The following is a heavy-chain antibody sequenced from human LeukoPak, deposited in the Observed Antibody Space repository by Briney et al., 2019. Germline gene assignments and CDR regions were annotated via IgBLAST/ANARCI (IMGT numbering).Heavy chain of an antibody. CDR2: IYPGDSDT. Sequence: PGESLKISCKGSGYSFTSYWIGWVRQMPGKSLEWMGIIYPGDSDTRYSPSFQGQVTISADKSISTAYLQWSSLKASDTAMYYCARTFSGYDSHYYYYMDVWGKGTTVTVSS. CDR1: GYSFTSYW. CDR3: ARTFSGYDSHYYYYMDV. D-gene: IGHD5-12*01. V-gene: IGHV5-51*03. J-gene: IGHJ6*03.